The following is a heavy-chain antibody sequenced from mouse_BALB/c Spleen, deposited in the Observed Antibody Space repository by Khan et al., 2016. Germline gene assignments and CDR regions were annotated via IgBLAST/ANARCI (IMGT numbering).Heavy chain of an antibody. CDR1: GYTFSSYW. Sequence: QVQLQQSGAELMKPGASVKISCKATGYTFSSYWIEWVKQRPGHGLEWIGEILPGSGSTNYNEKFKGKATFTADTSSNTAYMQLSSLTSEDSAVYYCASGGGYYRYDVAYWGQGTLVTVS. CDR2: ILPGSGST. V-gene: IGHV1-9*01. J-gene: IGHJ3*01. D-gene: IGHD2-14*01. CDR3: ASGGGYYRYDVAY.